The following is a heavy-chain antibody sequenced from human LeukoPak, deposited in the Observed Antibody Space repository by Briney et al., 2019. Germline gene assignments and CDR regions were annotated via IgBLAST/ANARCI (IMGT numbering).Heavy chain of an antibody. D-gene: IGHD3-22*01. CDR1: GYTLTGYY. Sequence: ASVKVSCKASGYTLTGYYMHWVRQAPGQGLEWMGRINPNSGGTNYAQKFQGRVTMTRDTSISTAYMELSRLRSDDTAVYYCAKGPYYYDSSSLDYWGQGTLVTVSS. J-gene: IGHJ4*02. V-gene: IGHV1-2*06. CDR3: AKGPYYYDSSSLDY. CDR2: INPNSGGT.